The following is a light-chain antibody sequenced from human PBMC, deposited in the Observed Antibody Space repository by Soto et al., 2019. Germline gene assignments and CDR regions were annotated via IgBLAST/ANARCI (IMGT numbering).Light chain of an antibody. J-gene: IGLJ2*01. CDR2: EVS. CDR1: SSDVGGYNY. CDR3: SSHTSRYTVL. V-gene: IGLV2-14*01. Sequence: QSALTQPASVSGSPGQSIIISCTGTSSDVGGYNYVSWYQQHPGKVPKLIIYEVSNRPSGVSNRFSGSKSGNTASLTISGLQAEDEADYYCSSHTSRYTVLFGGGTQLTVL.